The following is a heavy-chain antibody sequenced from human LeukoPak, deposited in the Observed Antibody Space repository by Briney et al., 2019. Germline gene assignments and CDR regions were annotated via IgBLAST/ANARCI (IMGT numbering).Heavy chain of an antibody. CDR1: GFTFRPYP. Sequence: PGGSLRLSCTGSGFTFRPYPFSWVRQAPGKGLEWVSPTGSNGVTYYADSVKGRFTISRDNSKNALYLQMNGLRADDTAVYYCGIRDTSDYYVFWGQGTLVTVSS. D-gene: IGHD3-22*01. J-gene: IGHJ4*02. V-gene: IGHV3-23*01. CDR2: TGSNGVT. CDR3: GIRDTSDYYVF.